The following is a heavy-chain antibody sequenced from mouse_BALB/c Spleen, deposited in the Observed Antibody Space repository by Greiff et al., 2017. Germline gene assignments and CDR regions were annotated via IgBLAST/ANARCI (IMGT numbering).Heavy chain of an antibody. CDR2: IDPANGNT. CDR3: AIYYGNLYYYAMDY. D-gene: IGHD2-1*01. Sequence: EVKLMESGAELVKPGASVKLSCTASGFNIKDTYMHWVKQRPEQGLEWIGRIDPANGNTKYDPKFQGKATITADTSSNTAYLQLSSLTSEDTAVYYCAIYYGNLYYYAMDYWGQGTSVTVSS. CDR1: GFNIKDTY. J-gene: IGHJ4*01. V-gene: IGHV14-3*02.